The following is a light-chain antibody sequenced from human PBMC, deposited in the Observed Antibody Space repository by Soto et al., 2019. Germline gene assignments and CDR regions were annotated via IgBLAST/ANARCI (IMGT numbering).Light chain of an antibody. Sequence: EIVLTQSPATLSVSPWERATLSCWASQSVSSNLAWYQQKPGQAPRLLIYGASTRATGIPARFSGSGSGTEFTLTISSLQSEDFAVYYCQQYNNCPQTFGQGTKVDIK. CDR2: GAS. CDR1: QSVSSN. V-gene: IGKV3-15*01. CDR3: QQYNNCPQT. J-gene: IGKJ1*01.